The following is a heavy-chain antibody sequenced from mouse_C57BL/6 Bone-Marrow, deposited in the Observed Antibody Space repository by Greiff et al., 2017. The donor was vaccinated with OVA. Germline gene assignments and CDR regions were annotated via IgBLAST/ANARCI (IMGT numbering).Heavy chain of an antibody. J-gene: IGHJ3*01. CDR1: GYTFTSYW. V-gene: IGHV1-55*01. D-gene: IGHD1-1*02. Sequence: QVQLQQPGAELVKPGASVKMSCKASGYTFTSYWITWVKQRPGQGLEWIGDIYPGSGSTNYNEKFKSKATLTVDTSSSTAYMQLSSLTSEDSAVYYCARALYYYGGDWFAYWGQGTLVTVSA. CDR2: IYPGSGST. CDR3: ARALYYYGGDWFAY.